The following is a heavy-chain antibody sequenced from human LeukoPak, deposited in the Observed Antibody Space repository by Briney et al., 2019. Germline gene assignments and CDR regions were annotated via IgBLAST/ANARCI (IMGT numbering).Heavy chain of an antibody. Sequence: SETLSLTCTVSGGSISSSNYYWGWIRQPPVKGLEWIGSIYYSGSTYYNPSLKSRVTISVDTSKNQFSLKLSSVTAADTAVYYCARGQWLDAFDYWGQGTLVTVSS. CDR2: IYYSGST. J-gene: IGHJ4*02. CDR1: GGSISSSNYY. D-gene: IGHD6-19*01. V-gene: IGHV4-39*07. CDR3: ARGQWLDAFDY.